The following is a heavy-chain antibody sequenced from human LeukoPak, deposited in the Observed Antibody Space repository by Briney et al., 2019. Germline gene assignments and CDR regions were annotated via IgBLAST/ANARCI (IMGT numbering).Heavy chain of an antibody. CDR2: INHSGST. CDR1: GGSFSGYY. J-gene: IGHJ1*01. V-gene: IGHV4-34*01. CDR3: ARRSGYGYFQH. D-gene: IGHD1-1*01. Sequence: SETLSLTCAVYGGSFSGYYWSWIRQPPGKGLEWIGEINHSGSTNYNPSLKSRVTLSVDMSKNQISLKLSSVTAADTAVYYCARRSGYGYFQHWGQGTLVTVSS.